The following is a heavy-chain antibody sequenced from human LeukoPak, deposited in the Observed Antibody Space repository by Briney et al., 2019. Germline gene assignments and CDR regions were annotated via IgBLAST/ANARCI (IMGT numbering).Heavy chain of an antibody. V-gene: IGHV4-61*01. CDR1: GGSVSSGSYY. CDR2: IYNSGST. Sequence: PSETLSLTCTVSGGSVSSGSYYWSWIRQPPGKGLECIGYIYNSGSTNYNPSLKSRVTISVDTSKNQFSLKLSSVTATDTALYYCARLNQFDYVWGSFRSDAFDIWGQGTMVIVSS. D-gene: IGHD3-16*02. CDR3: ARLNQFDYVWGSFRSDAFDI. J-gene: IGHJ3*02.